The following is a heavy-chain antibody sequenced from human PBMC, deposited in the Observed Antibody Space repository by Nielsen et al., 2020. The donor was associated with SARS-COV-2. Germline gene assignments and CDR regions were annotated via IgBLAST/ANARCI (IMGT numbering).Heavy chain of an antibody. CDR3: AGGLTDNYGMDV. J-gene: IGHJ6*02. Sequence: GGSLRLSCAASGFTFDDYAMRWARQAPGKGLEWVSGISWNSGSIGYADSVKGRFTISRDNAKNSLYLQMNSLRAEDTALYYCAGGLTDNYGMDVWGQGTTVTVSS. D-gene: IGHD4/OR15-4a*01. CDR2: ISWNSGSI. CDR1: GFTFDDYA. V-gene: IGHV3-9*01.